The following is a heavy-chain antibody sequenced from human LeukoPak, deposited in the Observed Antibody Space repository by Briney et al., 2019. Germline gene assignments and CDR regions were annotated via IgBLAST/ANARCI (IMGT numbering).Heavy chain of an antibody. CDR3: AKASKCSGGSCYLYLFFDY. J-gene: IGHJ4*02. Sequence: GGSLRLSCAASGFTFSSYAMSWVRQAPGKGLEWVSGISGSGGSTYYADSVKGRFTISRDNSKNTLYLQMNSLRAEDTAVYYCAKASKCSGGSCYLYLFFDYWGQGTLVTVSS. CDR1: GFTFSSYA. D-gene: IGHD2-15*01. V-gene: IGHV3-23*01. CDR2: ISGSGGST.